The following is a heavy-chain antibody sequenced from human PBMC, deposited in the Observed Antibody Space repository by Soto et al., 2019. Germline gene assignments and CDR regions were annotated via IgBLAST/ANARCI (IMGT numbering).Heavy chain of an antibody. CDR3: ASGSSNWLYYFDY. D-gene: IGHD6-13*01. V-gene: IGHV4-4*02. J-gene: IGHJ4*02. CDR2: IHHTGGT. CDR1: GTSISSTYW. Sequence: SEALSLTWFVSGTSISSTYWWAWVRQSPGKGLEWIGEIHHTGGTNYNPALKTRLTISVDKANNQFSLKLSSVTAADTAVYYCASGSSNWLYYFDYWGQGTLVTVSS.